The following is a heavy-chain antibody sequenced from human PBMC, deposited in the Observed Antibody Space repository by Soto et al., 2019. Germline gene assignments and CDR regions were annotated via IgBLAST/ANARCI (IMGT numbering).Heavy chain of an antibody. CDR1: GGTFSSYA. J-gene: IGHJ6*02. V-gene: IGHV1-69*12. CDR2: TIPIFGTA. Sequence: QVQLVQSGAEVKKPGSSVKVSCKASGGTFSSYAISWVRQAPGQGLEWMGGTIPIFGTANYAQKFQGRVTSTADESTSTAYMELSSLRSEDRAVYYCARHPRQNYDCGMDVWGQGTTVTVSS. CDR3: ARHPRQNYDCGMDV.